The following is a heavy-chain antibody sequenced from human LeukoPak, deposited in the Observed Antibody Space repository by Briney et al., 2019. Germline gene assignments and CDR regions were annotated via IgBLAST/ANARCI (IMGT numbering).Heavy chain of an antibody. CDR1: GGSISSGGYS. V-gene: IGHV4-30-2*01. D-gene: IGHD3-10*01. CDR2: IYHSGST. CDR3: ARGRMVRGVINWFDP. J-gene: IGHJ5*02. Sequence: SETLSLTCAVSGGSISSGGYSWGWIRQPPGKGLEWIGYIYHSGSTYYNPSLKSRVTISVDRSKNQFSLKLSSVTAADTAVYYCARGRMVRGVINWFDPWGQGTLVTVSS.